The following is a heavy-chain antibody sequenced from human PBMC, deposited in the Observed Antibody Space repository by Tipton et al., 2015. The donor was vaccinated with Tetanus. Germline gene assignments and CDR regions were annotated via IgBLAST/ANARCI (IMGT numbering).Heavy chain of an antibody. Sequence: SLRLSCAASGFTFSSYSMNWVRQAPGKGLEWVSYISSSSSTMYYADSVKGRFTISRDNAKNSLYLQMNSLRDEDTAVYYCARKGATMVQKVIRPYGMDVWGQGTTVTVSS. CDR3: ARKGATMVQKVIRPYGMDV. CDR2: ISSSSSTM. J-gene: IGHJ6*02. V-gene: IGHV3-48*02. D-gene: IGHD3-10*01. CDR1: GFTFSSYS.